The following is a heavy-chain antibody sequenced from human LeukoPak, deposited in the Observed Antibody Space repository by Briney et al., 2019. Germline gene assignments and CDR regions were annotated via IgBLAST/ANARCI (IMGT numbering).Heavy chain of an antibody. Sequence: PSETLSLTCDVSGYSIRSGSYWGWIRQPPGKGLVWIGCMFHSGDTYHNPSLKSRVTISADTSKNQFSLKLTSVTAADTAVYYCAKVGAYGDYARHDYWGQGTLVTVSS. J-gene: IGHJ4*02. V-gene: IGHV4-38-2*01. CDR2: MFHSGDT. D-gene: IGHD4-17*01. CDR1: GYSIRSGSY. CDR3: AKVGAYGDYARHDY.